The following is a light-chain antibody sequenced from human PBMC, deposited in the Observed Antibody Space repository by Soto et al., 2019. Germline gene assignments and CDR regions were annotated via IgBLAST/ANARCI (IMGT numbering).Light chain of an antibody. CDR1: SSDVGGYKL. Sequence: QSALTQPASVSGSPGQSITISRTGSSSDVGGYKLVSWYQQHPGKAPKLIIYEVTKRPSGISNRFSASKSGNTASLTISGLQAEDEADYYCCSYAGDSIVVFGGGTKLTVL. V-gene: IGLV2-23*02. J-gene: IGLJ2*01. CDR3: CSYAGDSIVV. CDR2: EVT.